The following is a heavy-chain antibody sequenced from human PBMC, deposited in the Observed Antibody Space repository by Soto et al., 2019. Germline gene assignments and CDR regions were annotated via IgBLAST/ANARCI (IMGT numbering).Heavy chain of an antibody. CDR3: TRVLSLGVNWYFDX. V-gene: IGHV4-38-2*01. CDR1: NYPITNSFY. CDR2: ADHGGGS. Sequence: ETLSLTCAVSNYPITNSFYWGRVRQAPGKGLEWIGSADHGGGSYYNPSLKSRVSISVDTSNNQLSLRLRSVTVADTAVYYCTRVLSLGVNWYFDXWGQGNLVTVSX. D-gene: IGHD2-8*02. J-gene: IGHJ4*02.